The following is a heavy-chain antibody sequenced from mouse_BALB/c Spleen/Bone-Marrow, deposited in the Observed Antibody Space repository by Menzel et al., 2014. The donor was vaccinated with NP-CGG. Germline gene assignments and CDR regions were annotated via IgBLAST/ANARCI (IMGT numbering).Heavy chain of an antibody. CDR1: RHTFTNYW. CDR2: FNPITAYT. V-gene: IGHV1S26*01. Sequence: VQLLQSAAQMVNSGAPEMICCKASRHTFTNYWMHWAKQRPGQGLEWIGYFNPITAYTEYNQKFKDKVTLTGDKSSSTAYMQLSRLTSENSAVYYCPRWGRLGLRKAWFAYGGLGSLV. D-gene: IGHD3-1*01. J-gene: IGHJ3*01. CDR3: PRWGRLGLRKAWFAY.